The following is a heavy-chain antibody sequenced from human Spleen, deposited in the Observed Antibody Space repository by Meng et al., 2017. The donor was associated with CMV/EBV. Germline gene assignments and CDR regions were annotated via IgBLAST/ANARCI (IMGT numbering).Heavy chain of an antibody. CDR3: ARDSPLFSIAAAAGLFDY. J-gene: IGHJ4*02. D-gene: IGHD6-13*01. V-gene: IGHV4-34*01. CDR2: INHSGST. Sequence: QVQLQQWGVVLLKPSETLSLTCAVYGGSFLGYYWSRTRQPPGKGLEWIGEINHSGSTNYNPSLKSRVTISVDTSKNQFSLKLSSVTAADTAVYYCARDSPLFSIAAAAGLFDYWGQGTLVTVSS. CDR1: GGSFLGYY.